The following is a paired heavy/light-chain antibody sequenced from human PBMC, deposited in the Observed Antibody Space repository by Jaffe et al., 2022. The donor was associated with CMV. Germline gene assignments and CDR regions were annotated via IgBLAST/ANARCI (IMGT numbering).Light chain of an antibody. V-gene: IGLV3-21*04. CDR3: QVWDGRSDHWV. CDR1: NLETKS. CDR2: HDT. Sequence: SYVLTQPPSVSVAPGETASISCAGNNLETKSVHWYQQRPGQAPVVVMYHDTDRPSGVPERFSGSKSGNTATLTFRRVEAGDEADYYCQVWDGRSDHWVFGGGTKLIVL. J-gene: IGLJ3*02.
Heavy chain of an antibody. CDR1: GITFTNND. CDR3: VKDRGGYGDPLDF. CDR2: ISWDAKNL. V-gene: IGHV3-30*18. Sequence: QMQLVESGGGVVQPGTSLRLSCAASGITFTNNDMHWVRQAPGKGLEWVAVISWDAKNLYYADSVKGRFTISRDMSIKTLYLQMRGLRPEDTAVYYCVKDRGGYGDPLDFWGQGTLVTVSS. D-gene: IGHD3-16*01. J-gene: IGHJ4*02.